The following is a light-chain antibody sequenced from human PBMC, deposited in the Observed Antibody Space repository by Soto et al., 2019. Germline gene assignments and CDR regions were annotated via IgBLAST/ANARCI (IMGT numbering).Light chain of an antibody. CDR3: QQYGSPPVT. CDR2: GAS. CDR1: QSVSSSF. J-gene: IGKJ1*01. V-gene: IGKV3-20*01. Sequence: EIVLTQSPGTLSLSPGERATLSCRASQSVSSSFLAWYQQKPGQAPRLLIYGASGRATGIPDRFSGSGSGTDFTLTISRLEPEDFAVYYCQQYGSPPVTFGQGTKVDIK.